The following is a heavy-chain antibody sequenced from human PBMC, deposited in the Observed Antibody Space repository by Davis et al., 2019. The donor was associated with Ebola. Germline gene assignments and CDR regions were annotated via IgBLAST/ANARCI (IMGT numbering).Heavy chain of an antibody. CDR2: ISSSSSTI. J-gene: IGHJ4*02. CDR3: ATVRRGYSYGHFDY. V-gene: IGHV3-48*02. Sequence: GESLKISCAASGFTFSSYSMNWVRQAPGKGLEWVSSISSSSSTIYYADSVKGRFTISRDNAKNSLYLQMNSLRDEDTAVYYCATVRRGYSYGHFDYWGQGTLVTVSS. D-gene: IGHD5-18*01. CDR1: GFTFSSYS.